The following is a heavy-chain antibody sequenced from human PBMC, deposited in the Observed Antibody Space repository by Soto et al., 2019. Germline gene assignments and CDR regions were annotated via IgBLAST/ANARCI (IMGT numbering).Heavy chain of an antibody. CDR1: GGTFRNYP. D-gene: IGHD2-2*01. J-gene: IGHJ5*02. V-gene: IGHV1-69*01. Sequence: QVQLVQSGAEVKKPGSSVKVSCKASGGTFRNYPFSWVRQAPGQGLEWMGGIIPIFGTANYAQKFQGRVTITADESTTTVYMELSSLTSEDTAVYYCARVVPGAEAWFGPWGQGTLVTVSS. CDR2: IIPIFGTA. CDR3: ARVVPGAEAWFGP.